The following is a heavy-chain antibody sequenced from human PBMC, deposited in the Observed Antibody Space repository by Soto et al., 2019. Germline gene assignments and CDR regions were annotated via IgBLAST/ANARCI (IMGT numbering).Heavy chain of an antibody. J-gene: IGHJ4*02. Sequence: QVQLQESGPGLVKPSGTLSLTCAVSGGSISSSNWWSWVRQPPGKGVEWIGEIYHSGSTNYNPSLKSRVTISVVRSKNQFSLKLSSVTAADTAVDYCARAPMVRGQADYWGQGTLVTVSS. D-gene: IGHD3-10*01. V-gene: IGHV4-4*02. CDR1: GGSISSSNW. CDR2: IYHSGST. CDR3: ARAPMVRGQADY.